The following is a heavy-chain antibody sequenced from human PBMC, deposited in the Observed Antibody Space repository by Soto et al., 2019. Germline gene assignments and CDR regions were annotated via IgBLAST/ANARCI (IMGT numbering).Heavy chain of an antibody. D-gene: IGHD3-9*01. CDR1: GFTFSNAW. V-gene: IGHV3-15*07. Sequence: GGSLRLSCAASGFTFSNAWMNWVRQAPGKGLEWVGRIKSKTDGGTTDYAAPVKGRFTISRDDSKNTLYLQMNSLKAEDTAVYYCTTRNVLRYFDWLRDAFDIWGQGTMVTVSS. CDR2: IKSKTDGGTT. CDR3: TTRNVLRYFDWLRDAFDI. J-gene: IGHJ3*02.